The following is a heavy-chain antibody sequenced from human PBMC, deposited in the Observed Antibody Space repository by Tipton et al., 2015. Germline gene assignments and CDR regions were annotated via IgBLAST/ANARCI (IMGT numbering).Heavy chain of an antibody. CDR1: AYSISSDYY. Sequence: TLSLTCAVSAYSISSDYYWGWIRQPPGKGLEWIGSISHSGNTYYNPSLKSRVTMSRDTSKNQFSLKLTSVTAADTAVYYCARDSFGYYSFDSWGPGTLVTVSS. CDR2: ISHSGNT. CDR3: ARDSFGYYSFDS. D-gene: IGHD3-22*01. J-gene: IGHJ4*02. V-gene: IGHV4-38-2*01.